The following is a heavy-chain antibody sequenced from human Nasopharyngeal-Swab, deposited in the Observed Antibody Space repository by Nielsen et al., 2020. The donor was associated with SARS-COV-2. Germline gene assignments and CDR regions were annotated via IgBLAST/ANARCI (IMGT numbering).Heavy chain of an antibody. CDR1: GFTFSSYW. CDR3: ARLGGSSWYFDY. CDR2: IKQDGSEK. Sequence: GESLKISCAASGFTFSSYWMSWARQAPGKGLEWVANIKQDGSEKYYVDSVKGRFTISRDNAKNSLYLQMNSLRAEDTAVYYCARLGGSSWYFDYWGQGTLVTVSS. V-gene: IGHV3-7*04. D-gene: IGHD6-13*01. J-gene: IGHJ4*02.